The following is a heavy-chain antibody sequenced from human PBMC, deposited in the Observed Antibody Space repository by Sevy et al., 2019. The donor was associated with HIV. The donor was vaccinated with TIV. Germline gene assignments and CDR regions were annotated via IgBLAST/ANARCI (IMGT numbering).Heavy chain of an antibody. D-gene: IGHD2-21*01. Sequence: GGSLRLYCAASGFSYSSYGMHWVRQAPGKGLEWVAYIQYDGSNKDYADSVKGRFTISRDNSKNTLDLQMNSLRVEDTAVYYCVKEGGGEGGDHWGQGTLVTVSS. CDR2: IQYDGSNK. V-gene: IGHV3-30*02. CDR1: GFSYSSYG. CDR3: VKEGGGEGGDH. J-gene: IGHJ4*02.